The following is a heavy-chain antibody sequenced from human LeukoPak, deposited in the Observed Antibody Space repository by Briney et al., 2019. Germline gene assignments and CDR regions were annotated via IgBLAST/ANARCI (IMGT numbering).Heavy chain of an antibody. CDR3: ASPLHYYDSSGYSD. Sequence: PGRSLRLSCAASGFSFSTYGMHWVRQAPGEGLEWVANIKQDGSEKYYVDSVKGRFTISRDNSKNLVYLQMNSLRAEDTAVYYCASPLHYYDSSGYSDWGQGTLVTVSS. CDR1: GFSFSTYG. V-gene: IGHV3-7*01. CDR2: IKQDGSEK. D-gene: IGHD3-22*01. J-gene: IGHJ4*02.